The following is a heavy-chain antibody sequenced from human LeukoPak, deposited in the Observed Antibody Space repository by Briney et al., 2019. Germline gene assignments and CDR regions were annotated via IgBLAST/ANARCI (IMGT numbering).Heavy chain of an antibody. V-gene: IGHV3-30*03. Sequence: GGSLRLSRTASGFTLSSFGMHWVRQAPGKGLEWVAVISDDGSNRYYADSVKGRFTISRDNSKNTLYLQMNSLRAEDTAVYYCARGIIAAAGGYWYFDLWGRGTLVTVSS. J-gene: IGHJ2*01. CDR1: GFTLSSFG. CDR2: ISDDGSNR. CDR3: ARGIIAAAGGYWYFDL. D-gene: IGHD6-13*01.